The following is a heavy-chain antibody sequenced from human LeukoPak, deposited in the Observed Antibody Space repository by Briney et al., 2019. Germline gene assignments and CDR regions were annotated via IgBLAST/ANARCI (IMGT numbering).Heavy chain of an antibody. CDR1: GFTFSNYG. D-gene: IGHD3-10*01. CDR2: IWYDGSNE. V-gene: IGHV3-33*01. J-gene: IGHJ4*02. Sequence: PGGSLRLSCVASGFTFSNYGMHWVRQASGKGLEWVAVIWYDGSNEYYADSVKGRFTISRDNSKNTLYLQMNSLRAEDTAVYYCVSPSYGSGSYELDYWGQGTLVTVSS. CDR3: VSPSYGSGSYELDY.